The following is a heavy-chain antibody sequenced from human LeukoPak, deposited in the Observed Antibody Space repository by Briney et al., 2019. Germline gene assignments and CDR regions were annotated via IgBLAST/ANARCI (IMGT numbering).Heavy chain of an antibody. CDR1: GFTFSTYG. CDR2: INAGNGNT. V-gene: IGHV1-3*01. J-gene: IGHJ4*02. D-gene: IGHD6-19*01. Sequence: PGGSLRLSCAASGFTFSTYGMHWVRQAPGQRLEWMGWINAGNGNTKYSQKFQGRVTITRDTSASTAYMELSSLRSEDTAVYYCARDPDSSGWYNSVDYWGQGTLVTVSS. CDR3: ARDPDSSGWYNSVDY.